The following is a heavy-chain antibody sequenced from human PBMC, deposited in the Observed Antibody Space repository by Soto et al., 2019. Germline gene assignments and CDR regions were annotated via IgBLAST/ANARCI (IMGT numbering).Heavy chain of an antibody. CDR2: ISAYNGNT. CDR1: GYTFTSYG. Sequence: QVQLVQSGAEVKKPGASVKVSCKASGYTFTSYGISWVRQAPGQGLEWMGWISAYNGNTNHAQKLQGRITITTDTSTSTAYMELTSLSSDATAVYYCARGSRAAAGGWFDPWGQGTLVTVSS. D-gene: IGHD6-13*01. CDR3: ARGSRAAAGGWFDP. V-gene: IGHV1-18*01. J-gene: IGHJ5*02.